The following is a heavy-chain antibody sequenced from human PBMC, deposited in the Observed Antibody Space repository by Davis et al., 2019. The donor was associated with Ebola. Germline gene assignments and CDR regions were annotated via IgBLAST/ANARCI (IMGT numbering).Heavy chain of an antibody. CDR3: AKIMSYYYGMDV. CDR1: GYTFTSYD. Sequence: AASVKVSCKASGYTFTSYDINWVRQAAGQGLEWMGWMNPNSGNTGYTQKFQGRITMTRNISISTAYMELNSLRSEDTAVYYCAKIMSYYYGMDVWGQGTTVTVSS. CDR2: MNPNSGNT. J-gene: IGHJ6*02. V-gene: IGHV1-8*01.